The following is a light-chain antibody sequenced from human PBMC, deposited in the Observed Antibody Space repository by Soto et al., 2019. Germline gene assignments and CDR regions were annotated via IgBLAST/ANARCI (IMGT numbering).Light chain of an antibody. Sequence: DIPMTQSPSTLSASVGDRVTITCRASQSISSWLAWYQQKPGKAPKLLIYKASSLESGVPSRFSGSGSGTEFTLTINSLQPDDFATYYCQQYITYLSFGQGTRVEIK. CDR2: KAS. V-gene: IGKV1-5*03. J-gene: IGKJ1*01. CDR3: QQYITYLS. CDR1: QSISSW.